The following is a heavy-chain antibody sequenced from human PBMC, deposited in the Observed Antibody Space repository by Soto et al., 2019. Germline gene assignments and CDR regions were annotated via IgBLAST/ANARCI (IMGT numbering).Heavy chain of an antibody. V-gene: IGHV4-31*03. D-gene: IGHD4-17*01. CDR2: TYYSGST. CDR3: ARGFYGGYYFDY. J-gene: IGHJ4*02. Sequence: PSETLSLTCTVSGGYISSGGYYWSWIRQHPGKGLEWIGYTYYSGSTYYSPSLKSRVTIPIDTSKNQFSLKLGSVTAADTAVYYCARGFYGGYYFDYWGQGTLVTVSS. CDR1: GGYISSGGYY.